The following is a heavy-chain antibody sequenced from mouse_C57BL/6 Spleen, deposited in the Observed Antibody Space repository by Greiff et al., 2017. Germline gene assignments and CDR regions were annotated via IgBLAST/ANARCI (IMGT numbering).Heavy chain of an antibody. CDR1: GYAFSSYW. V-gene: IGHV1-80*01. Sequence: VKLQESGAELVKPGASVKISCKASGYAFSSYWMNWVKQRPGKGLEWIGQIYPGDGDTNYNGKFKGKATLTADKSSSTAYMQLSSLTSEDSAVYFCARNGNYKVDFDYWGQGTTLTVSS. J-gene: IGHJ2*01. D-gene: IGHD2-1*01. CDR2: IYPGDGDT. CDR3: ARNGNYKVDFDY.